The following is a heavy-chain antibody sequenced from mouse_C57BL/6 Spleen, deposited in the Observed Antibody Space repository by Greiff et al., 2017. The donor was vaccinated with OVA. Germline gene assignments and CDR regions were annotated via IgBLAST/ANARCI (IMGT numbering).Heavy chain of an antibody. CDR2: IHPSASDT. J-gene: IGHJ2*01. CDR1: GYTFTSYW. CDR3: AMEGVLRPFDY. V-gene: IGHV1-74*01. Sequence: VQLQQPGAELVKPGASVKVSCKASGYTFTSYWMHWVKQRPGQGLEWIGRIHPSASDTNYNQKFKGKATLTVDKSSSTAYMQRSSLTSEDSAVYYCAMEGVLRPFDYWGQGTTLTVAS. D-gene: IGHD1-2*01.